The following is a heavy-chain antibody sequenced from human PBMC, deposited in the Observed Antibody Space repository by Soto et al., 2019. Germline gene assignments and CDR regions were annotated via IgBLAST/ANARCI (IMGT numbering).Heavy chain of an antibody. CDR1: GGTFSSYA. Sequence: QVQLVQSGAEVKKHGSSVKVSCKASGGTFSSYAISWVRQAPGQGLEWMGGIITIFGTANYAQKFQGRVTITADESTSTAYMELSSRRSEDTAVYYCARDAVRSVCYYDSSGYYYFHFDCCGQGNLFTVSS. CDR2: IITIFGTA. J-gene: IGHJ4*02. CDR3: ARDAVRSVCYYDSSGYYYFHFDC. D-gene: IGHD3-22*01. V-gene: IGHV1-69*01.